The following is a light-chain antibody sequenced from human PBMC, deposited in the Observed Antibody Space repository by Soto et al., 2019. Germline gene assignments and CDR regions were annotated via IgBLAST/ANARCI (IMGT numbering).Light chain of an antibody. J-gene: IGKJ1*01. CDR1: QSVSSN. CDR3: LQYNAWPRT. V-gene: IGKV3-15*01. Sequence: EIVMTQSPATLSVSPGERATLSCRASQSVSSNLAWYQQKPGQAPRLLIYGASTRATGVPAGFSGSGSGTEFTLTISSQQSEDFAVYYCLQYNAWPRTFGQGTKVDIK. CDR2: GAS.